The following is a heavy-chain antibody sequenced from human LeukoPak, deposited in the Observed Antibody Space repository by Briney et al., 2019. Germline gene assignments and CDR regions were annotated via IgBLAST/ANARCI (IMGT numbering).Heavy chain of an antibody. Sequence: SETLSLTCTVSGGSISSSSYYWGWIRQPPGKGLEWIGSIYYSGSTYYNPSLKSRVTISVDTSKNQFSLKLSSVTAADTAVYYCARVGEVWGPEYYFDYWDQGTLVTVSS. D-gene: IGHD3-10*01. CDR3: ARVGEVWGPEYYFDY. CDR2: IYYSGST. CDR1: GGSISSSSYY. V-gene: IGHV4-39*07. J-gene: IGHJ4*02.